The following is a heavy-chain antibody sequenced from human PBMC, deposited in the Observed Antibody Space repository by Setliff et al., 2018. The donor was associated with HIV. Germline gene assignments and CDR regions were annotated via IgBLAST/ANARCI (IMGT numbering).Heavy chain of an antibody. V-gene: IGHV4-34*01. J-gene: IGHJ4*02. CDR2: INHSGST. D-gene: IGHD3-22*01. CDR3: ASSRLHYYDSSGYYPSYFDY. CDR1: GGSLSGYY. Sequence: SETLSLTCAVYGGSLSGYYWSWIRQPPGKGLEWFGEINHSGSTNYNPSLKSRVTISVDTSKNQFSLKLSSATAADTAVYYCASSRLHYYDSSGYYPSYFDYWGQGTLVTVSS.